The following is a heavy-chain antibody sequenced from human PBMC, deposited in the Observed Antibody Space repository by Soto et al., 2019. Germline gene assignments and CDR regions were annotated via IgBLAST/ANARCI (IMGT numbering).Heavy chain of an antibody. CDR3: ARQYTTPYYFDS. V-gene: IGHV5-51*01. CDR2: IYPDDSDT. CDR1: GYSFSSYW. D-gene: IGHD2-2*02. Sequence: GESLKISCKDSGYSFSSYWIAWVRQMPGKGLEWMGLIYPDDSDTRYNPSFQGQVTLSADKSINTAYLQWSSLKASDTAMYYCARQYTTPYYFDSWGQGTLVTAPQ. J-gene: IGHJ4*02.